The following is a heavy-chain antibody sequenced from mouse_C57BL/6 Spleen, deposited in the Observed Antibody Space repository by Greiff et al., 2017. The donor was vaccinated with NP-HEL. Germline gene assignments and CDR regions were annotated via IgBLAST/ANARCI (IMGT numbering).Heavy chain of an antibody. D-gene: IGHD1-1*01. J-gene: IGHJ2*01. Sequence: QVQLQQPGAELVKPGASVKMSCKASGYTFTSYWITWVKQRPGQGLEWIGDIYPGSGSTNYNEKFKSKATLTVDTSSSTAYMQLSSLTSEDSAVYYCYYYGSKDYYFDYWGQGTTLTVSS. V-gene: IGHV1-55*01. CDR1: GYTFTSYW. CDR2: IYPGSGST. CDR3: YYYGSKDYYFDY.